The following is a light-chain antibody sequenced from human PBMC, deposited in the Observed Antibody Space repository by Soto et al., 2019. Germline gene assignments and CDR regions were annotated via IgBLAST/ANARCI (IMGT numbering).Light chain of an antibody. V-gene: IGLV4-69*01. J-gene: IGLJ3*02. CDR2: LNSDGSH. Sequence: QAVVTQSPSASASLGASVKLTCTLSSGHSSYAIAWHQQQPEKGPRYLMKLNSDGSHSKGDGIPDRFSGSSSGAERYLTISSLQSEDEADYYCQTWGTGIWVFGGGPKLTVL. CDR1: SGHSSYA. CDR3: QTWGTGIWV.